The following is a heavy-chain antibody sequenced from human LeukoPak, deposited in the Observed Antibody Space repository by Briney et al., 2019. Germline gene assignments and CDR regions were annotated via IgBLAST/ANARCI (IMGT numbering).Heavy chain of an antibody. V-gene: IGHV4-39*07. Sequence: SETLSLICTVSGGSITNDNYIWWGWIRQPPGKGLEWIDSVYQSGATYYNPSLESRVTISVDRSKNQFSLKLRSVTAADTAVYFCARDCCDSRSWFDPCGQGALVTVSS. CDR3: ARDCCDSRSWFDP. J-gene: IGHJ5*02. CDR2: VYQSGAT. CDR1: GGSITNDNYI. D-gene: IGHD2-15*01.